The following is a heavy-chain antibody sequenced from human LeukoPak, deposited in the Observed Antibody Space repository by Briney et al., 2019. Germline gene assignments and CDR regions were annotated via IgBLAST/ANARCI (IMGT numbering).Heavy chain of an antibody. Sequence: PSETLSLTCTVSGGSINSSIYYWGWIRQPPGKGLEWIGNVYYSGNSHCNPSLKSRVTISVDTSKNQFSLKLSSVTAADTAVYYCARNVFLDYWGQGTLVTVSS. D-gene: IGHD2-21*01. CDR1: GGSINSSIYY. CDR2: VYYSGNS. CDR3: ARNVFLDY. J-gene: IGHJ4*02. V-gene: IGHV4-39*01.